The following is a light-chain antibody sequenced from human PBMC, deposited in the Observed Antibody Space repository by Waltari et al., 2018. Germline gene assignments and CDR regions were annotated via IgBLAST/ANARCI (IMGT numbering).Light chain of an antibody. V-gene: IGLV1-51*02. CDR2: EDS. J-gene: IGLJ7*01. Sequence: QSVLTQPPSVSAAPGQRVTISCSGGRSTIGNNYVSWYRQFPGTAPKLLLYEDSERPSGIPGRFSGSKSGTSATLDITGLQAGDEADYYCGTWDSSLSGAVFGGGTHLTVL. CDR1: RSTIGNNY. CDR3: GTWDSSLSGAV.